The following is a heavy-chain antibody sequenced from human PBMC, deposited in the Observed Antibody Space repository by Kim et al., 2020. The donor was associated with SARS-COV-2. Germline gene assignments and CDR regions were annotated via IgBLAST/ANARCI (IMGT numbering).Heavy chain of an antibody. D-gene: IGHD2-2*01. V-gene: IGHV3-74*01. J-gene: IGHJ5*02. Sequence: GGSLRLSCAASGFTFSSYWMHWVRQAPGKGLVWVSRINSDGSSTSYADSVKGRFTISRDNAKNTLYLQMNSLRAEDTAVYYCATLGAHCSSTSCYSWFDPWGQGTLVTVSS. CDR3: ATLGAHCSSTSCYSWFDP. CDR2: INSDGSST. CDR1: GFTFSSYW.